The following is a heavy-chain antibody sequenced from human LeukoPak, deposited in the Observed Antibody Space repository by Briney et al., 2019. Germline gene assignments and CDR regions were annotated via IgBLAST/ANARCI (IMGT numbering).Heavy chain of an antibody. Sequence: SETLSLTCTVSGGSISGYYWSWIRQPPGKGLEWIGYIYYSGSTNYNPSLKSRVTISVDTSKNQFSLKLSSVTAADTAVYYCARLIEQQLVHNWFDPWGQGTLVTVSS. CDR1: GGSISGYY. V-gene: IGHV4-59*08. CDR2: IYYSGST. J-gene: IGHJ5*02. CDR3: ARLIEQQLVHNWFDP. D-gene: IGHD6-13*01.